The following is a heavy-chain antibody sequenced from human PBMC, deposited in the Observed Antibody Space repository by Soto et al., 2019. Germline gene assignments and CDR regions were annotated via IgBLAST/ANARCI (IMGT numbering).Heavy chain of an antibody. Sequence: SETLSLTCAVSGGSISSSNWWSWVRQPPGKGLEWIGEIYHSGSTNYNPSLKSRVTISVDKSKNQFSLKLSSVTAADTAVYYCARDRGRYCSGGSCYSRWDNWFDSWGQGTLVTVSS. CDR2: IYHSGST. V-gene: IGHV4-4*02. D-gene: IGHD2-15*01. CDR3: ARDRGRYCSGGSCYSRWDNWFDS. CDR1: GGSISSSNW. J-gene: IGHJ5*01.